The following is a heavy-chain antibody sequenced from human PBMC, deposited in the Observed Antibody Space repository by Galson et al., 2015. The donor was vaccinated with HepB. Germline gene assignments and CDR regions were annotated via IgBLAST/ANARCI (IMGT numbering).Heavy chain of an antibody. Sequence: SLRLSCAASGFTFSSYAMHWVRQAPGKGLEWVAVISYDGSNKYYADSVKGRFTISRDNSKNTLYLQMNSLRAEDTAVYYYARDGWQGFGELSNGMDVWGQGTTVTVSS. CDR3: ARDGWQGFGELSNGMDV. D-gene: IGHD3-10*01. V-gene: IGHV3-30-3*01. CDR1: GFTFSSYA. CDR2: ISYDGSNK. J-gene: IGHJ6*02.